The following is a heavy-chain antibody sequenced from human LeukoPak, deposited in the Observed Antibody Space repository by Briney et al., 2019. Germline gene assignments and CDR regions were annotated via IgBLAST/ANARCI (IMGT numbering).Heavy chain of an antibody. J-gene: IGHJ4*02. V-gene: IGHV4-59*07. D-gene: IGHD6-13*01. Sequence: SDTLSLTCTVSGGSISSYYWSWIRQPPGKGLELVGYIYYSGSTNYNPSLKSRVTMSVDTSKNQFSLKLSSVTAADTAVYYCARGGDIAAAIFDYWGQGTLVTVSS. CDR2: IYYSGST. CDR1: GGSISSYY. CDR3: ARGGDIAAAIFDY.